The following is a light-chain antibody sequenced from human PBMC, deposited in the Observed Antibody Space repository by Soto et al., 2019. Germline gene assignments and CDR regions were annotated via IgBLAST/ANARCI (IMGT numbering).Light chain of an antibody. CDR3: QQYNNWPPIT. V-gene: IGKV3D-15*01. CDR2: RAS. Sequence: IVMTQSPATLSVSTGQRATFSCRASQNIYSNIAWYQQRPGQAPRLLIYRASTRATGIPARFSGSGSGTEFTLSISSLQSEDSAVYYCQQYNNWPPITFGQGARLEV. J-gene: IGKJ5*01. CDR1: QNIYSN.